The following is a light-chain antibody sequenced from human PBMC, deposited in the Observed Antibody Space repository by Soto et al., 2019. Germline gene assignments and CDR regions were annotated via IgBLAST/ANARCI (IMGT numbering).Light chain of an antibody. CDR1: QDISNY. V-gene: IGKV1-33*01. J-gene: IGKJ4*01. Sequence: DIQMTQSPSSLSASVGDRVTITCQASQDISNYLNWSQQKPGKAHKLLIYDQSNLETGVSSRFSGSGSGTDFTFTISSLQPEDIATYYCQQYDKPHLTVTFGGGTKVEIK. CDR2: DQS. CDR3: QQYDKPHLTVT.